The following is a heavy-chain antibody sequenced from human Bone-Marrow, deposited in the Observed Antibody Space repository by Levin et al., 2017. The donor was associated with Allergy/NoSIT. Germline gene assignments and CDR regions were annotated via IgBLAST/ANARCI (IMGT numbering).Heavy chain of an antibody. J-gene: IGHJ6*03. CDR1: GGSISSGGYY. CDR3: GRSYYDFWSGYPPPRGYMDV. V-gene: IGHV4-31*03. Sequence: SETLSLTCTVSGGSISSGGYYWTWIRQRPGKGLEWIGYMYYSGSTYYTPSLKSRVTMSVDTSKNQFSLKLSSVTAADTAVYYCGRSYYDFWSGYPPPRGYMDVWGKGTTVTVSS. D-gene: IGHD3-3*01. CDR2: MYYSGST.